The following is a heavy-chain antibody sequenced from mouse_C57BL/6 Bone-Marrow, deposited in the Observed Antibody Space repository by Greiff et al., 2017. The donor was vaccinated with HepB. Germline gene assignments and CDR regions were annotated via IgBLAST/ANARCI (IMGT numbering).Heavy chain of an antibody. CDR3: AREEGDLAY. D-gene: IGHD2-13*01. CDR2: ISYDGSN. CDR1: GYSITSGYY. J-gene: IGHJ3*01. V-gene: IGHV3-6*01. Sequence: VQLQQSGPGLVKPSQSLSLTCSVTGYSITSGYYWNWIRQFPGNKLEWMGYISYDGSNNYNPSLKNRISITRDTSKNQFFLKLNSVTTEDTATYYCAREEGDLAYWGQGTLVTVSA.